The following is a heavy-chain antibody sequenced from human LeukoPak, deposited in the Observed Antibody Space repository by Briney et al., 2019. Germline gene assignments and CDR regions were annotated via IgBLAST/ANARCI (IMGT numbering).Heavy chain of an antibody. V-gene: IGHV4-34*01. CDR1: GGSFSGYY. CDR2: INHSGST. D-gene: IGHD6-13*01. J-gene: IGHJ4*02. Sequence: SETLSLTCAVYGGSFSGYYWSWIRQPPGKGLEWVGEINHSGSTNYNPSLKSRVTISVDTSKNQFSLKLSSETAADTAVYYCARARSGYSRARSLYYFDYWGQGTLVTVSS. CDR3: ARARSGYSRARSLYYFDY.